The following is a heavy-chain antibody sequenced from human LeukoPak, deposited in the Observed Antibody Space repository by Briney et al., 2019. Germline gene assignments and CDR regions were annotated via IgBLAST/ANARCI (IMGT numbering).Heavy chain of an antibody. J-gene: IGHJ4*02. CDR1: GFTFSDYY. CDR2: ISSSGSLI. D-gene: IGHD4-17*01. Sequence: GGSLRLSCAASGFTFSDYYMSWIRQAPGKGLEWVSYISSSGSLISYADSVKGRFTISRDNAKNSLYLQMNSLRAEDTAVYYCARLRNDYGDYVLDYWGQGTLVTVSS. V-gene: IGHV3-11*04. CDR3: ARLRNDYGDYVLDY.